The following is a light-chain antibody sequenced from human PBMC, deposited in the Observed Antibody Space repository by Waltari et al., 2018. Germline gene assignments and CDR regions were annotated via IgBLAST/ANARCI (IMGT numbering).Light chain of an antibody. CDR1: PSLSRN. Sequence: EILMTQSPGTLSVSPGETATLSCRASPSLSRNLAWYQLKPGQAPRLLIYAASTRATGIPARFSGSGSGTEFTLTISSLQSEDFAVYYCQQYSDWPPLTFGGGTKVEIK. V-gene: IGKV3-15*01. CDR3: QQYSDWPPLT. CDR2: AAS. J-gene: IGKJ4*01.